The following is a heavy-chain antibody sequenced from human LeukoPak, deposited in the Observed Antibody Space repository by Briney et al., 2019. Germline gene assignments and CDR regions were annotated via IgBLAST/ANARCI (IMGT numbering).Heavy chain of an antibody. V-gene: IGHV3-72*01. J-gene: IGHJ3*02. CDR1: GFTFRSYA. Sequence: GGSLRLSCTASGFTFRSYAMTWVRQAPGKGLEWVDRFKNKPNSDTTQYAASLKGKFTISRDDSKNSLYLQMNSLKTEDTGVYYCAGRAPSMVRSDAFDIWGQGTMVTVSS. CDR3: AGRAPSMVRSDAFDI. CDR2: FKNKPNSDTT. D-gene: IGHD3-10*01.